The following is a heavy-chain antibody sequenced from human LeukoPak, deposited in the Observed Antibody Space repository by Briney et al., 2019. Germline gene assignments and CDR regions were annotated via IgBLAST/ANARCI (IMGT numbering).Heavy chain of an antibody. D-gene: IGHD3-10*01. J-gene: IGHJ4*02. CDR3: TRDYYGSGSSTSD. V-gene: IGHV3-7*01. CDR1: GFTFSSYW. CDR2: IKQDGSEK. Sequence: GGSLRLSCAASGFTFSSYWMSWVRQAPGKGLEWVANIKQDGSEKYYVDSVKGRFTISRDNAKNSLYLQVNSLRAEDTAVYYCTRDYYGSGSSTSDWGQGTLVTVSS.